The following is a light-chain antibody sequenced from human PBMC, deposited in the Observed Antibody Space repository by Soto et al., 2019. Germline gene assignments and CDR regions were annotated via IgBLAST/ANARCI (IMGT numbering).Light chain of an antibody. CDR3: QQFGTSPPAIT. CDR1: QSVSSSY. CDR2: SAS. J-gene: IGKJ5*01. V-gene: IGKV3-20*01. Sequence: IVLTQSPGTLSLSPGERATLSCRASQSVSSSYLVWYQQKTGQAPRLLIYSASTRATGIPDRFSGSVSGTDFTLTISRLEPDDFAVYSCQQFGTSPPAITFGQGTLLELK.